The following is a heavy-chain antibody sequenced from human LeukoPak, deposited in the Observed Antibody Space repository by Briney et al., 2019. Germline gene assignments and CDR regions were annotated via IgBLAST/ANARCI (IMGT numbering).Heavy chain of an antibody. J-gene: IGHJ4*02. D-gene: IGHD3-22*01. Sequence: WASVKVSCKASGYTFTSYGISWVRQAPGQGLEWMGWISAYNGNTNYAQKLQGRVTMTTDTSTSTAYMELRSLRSDDTAVYYCALEVYYYDSSGYIHWGQGTLVTVSS. CDR2: ISAYNGNT. CDR3: ALEVYYYDSSGYIH. CDR1: GYTFTSYG. V-gene: IGHV1-18*01.